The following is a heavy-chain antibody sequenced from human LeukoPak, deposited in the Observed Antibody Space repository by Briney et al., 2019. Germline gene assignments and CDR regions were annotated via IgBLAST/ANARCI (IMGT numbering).Heavy chain of an antibody. Sequence: GGSLKISCKGSGSSFTSYWIGWVRQMPGKGLGWMGIIYPGDSDTRYSPSFQGQVTISADKSISTAYLQWSSLKASDTAMYYCARGGYCSGGSCPPRSFDYWGQGTLVTVSS. D-gene: IGHD2-15*01. CDR2: IYPGDSDT. CDR3: ARGGYCSGGSCPPRSFDY. J-gene: IGHJ4*02. CDR1: GSSFTSYW. V-gene: IGHV5-51*01.